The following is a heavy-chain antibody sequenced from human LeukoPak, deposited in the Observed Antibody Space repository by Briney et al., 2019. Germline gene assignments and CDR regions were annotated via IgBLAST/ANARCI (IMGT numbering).Heavy chain of an antibody. J-gene: IGHJ6*02. D-gene: IGHD6-13*01. CDR3: ARDRGRKQYSSSWYTPRPLYGMDV. V-gene: IGHV4-30-4*01. Sequence: SETLSLTCTVSGGSISSGDYYWSWIRQPPGKGLEWIGYIYYSGSTYYNPSLKSRVTISVDTSKNQFSLKLSSVTAADTAVYYCARDRGRKQYSSSWYTPRPLYGMDVWGQGTTVTVSS. CDR2: IYYSGST. CDR1: GGSISSGDYY.